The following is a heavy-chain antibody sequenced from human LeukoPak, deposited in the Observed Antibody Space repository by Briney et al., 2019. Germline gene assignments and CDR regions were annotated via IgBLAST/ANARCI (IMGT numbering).Heavy chain of an antibody. Sequence: PGGSLRLSCAASGFTFSSYAMHWVRQAPGKGLEWVAVISYDGSNKYYADSVKGRFTISRDNSKNTLYLQMNSLRAEDTAVYYCARKADQEWPIRIYAPRSDAFDIWGQGTMVTVSS. CDR3: ARKADQEWPIRIYAPRSDAFDI. D-gene: IGHD5-12*01. CDR1: GFTFSSYA. J-gene: IGHJ3*02. CDR2: ISYDGSNK. V-gene: IGHV3-30-3*01.